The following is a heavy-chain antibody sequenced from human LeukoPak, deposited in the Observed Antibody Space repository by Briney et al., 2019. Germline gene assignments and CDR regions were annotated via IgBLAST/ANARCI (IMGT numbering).Heavy chain of an antibody. D-gene: IGHD6-25*01. V-gene: IGHV4-39*02. Sequence: SSETLSLTCTVSGDSISRSTYYWAWIRQPPGKGLEWIGSVYYGRSPYYNPSLESRATISVDTSKNHFSLKMSSVTAADTAVYYCARSSGTGTFSYRGQGTLVTVSS. CDR1: GDSISRSTYY. CDR3: ARSSGTGTFSY. J-gene: IGHJ4*02. CDR2: VYYGRSP.